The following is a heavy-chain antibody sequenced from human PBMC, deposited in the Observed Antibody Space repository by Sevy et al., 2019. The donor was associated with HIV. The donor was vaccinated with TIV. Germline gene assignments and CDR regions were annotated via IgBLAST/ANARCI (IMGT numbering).Heavy chain of an antibody. V-gene: IGHV3-30*18. CDR3: AKDREGGWYPLYYFDY. J-gene: IGHJ4*02. CDR2: ISYDGSNK. Sequence: GGSLRLSCAASGFTFSSYGMHWVRQAPGKGLEWVAVISYDGSNKYYADSVKGRFTISRDNSKNTLYLQMNSLRADDTAVYYGAKDREGGWYPLYYFDYWGQGTLVTVSS. D-gene: IGHD6-19*01. CDR1: GFTFSSYG.